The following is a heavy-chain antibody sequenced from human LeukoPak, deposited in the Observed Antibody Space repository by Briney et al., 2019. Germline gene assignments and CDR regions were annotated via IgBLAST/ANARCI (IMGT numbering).Heavy chain of an antibody. D-gene: IGHD1-1*01. CDR2: ISAGGDGT. Sequence: QTGGSLRLSCAASGFTVSSNYMSWVRQAPGKGLEWVSGISAGGDGTYYADPVKGRFTISRDNSKNTLYLQMNSLRAEDTAQYFCAKSLLTTATGTGRAFDIWGQGTMVTVSS. J-gene: IGHJ3*02. CDR1: GFTVSSNY. CDR3: AKSLLTTATGTGRAFDI. V-gene: IGHV3-23*01.